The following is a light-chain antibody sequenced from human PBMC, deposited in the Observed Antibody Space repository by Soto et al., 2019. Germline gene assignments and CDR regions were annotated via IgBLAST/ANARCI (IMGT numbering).Light chain of an antibody. V-gene: IGLV1-47*02. CDR1: SSNIGGTNY. J-gene: IGLJ1*01. CDR2: SNN. CDR3: CSYAGSYKKV. Sequence: QSVLTQPPSASGTPGQRVFISCSGSSSNIGGTNYAYWYQQLPGAAPKLLMHSNNLRPSGVPERISGSKSGTSASLAISGLRSEDEADYYCCSYAGSYKKVFGTGTKVTVL.